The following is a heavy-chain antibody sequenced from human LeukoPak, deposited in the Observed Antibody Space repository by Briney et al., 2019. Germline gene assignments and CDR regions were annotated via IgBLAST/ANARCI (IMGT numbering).Heavy chain of an antibody. D-gene: IGHD3-3*01. CDR2: INHSGST. CDR3: ARGGYDFWSGYHPFDY. J-gene: IGHJ4*02. V-gene: IGHV4-39*07. Sequence: PSETLSLTCTVSGGSIRSSYYYWSWIRQPPGKGLEWIGEINHSGSTNYNPSLKSRVTISVDTSKNQFSLKLSSVTAADTAVYYCARGGYDFWSGYHPFDYWGQGTLVTVSS. CDR1: GGSIRSSYYY.